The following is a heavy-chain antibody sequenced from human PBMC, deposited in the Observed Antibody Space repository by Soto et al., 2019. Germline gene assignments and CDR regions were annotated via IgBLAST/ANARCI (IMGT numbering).Heavy chain of an antibody. J-gene: IGHJ4*02. V-gene: IGHV4-59*08. D-gene: IGHD5-18*01. Sequence: SATLSPTCTFCGCSISNSYWSWIPQPPGEGLEWIGYVYYSGSTDYSPSLKSRVTISVDTSKNQFSLKLTSVTAADTALYYCARHRYSYGVYYFDYWGQGTLVTVS. CDR3: ARHRYSYGVYYFDY. CDR2: VYYSGST. CDR1: GCSISNSY.